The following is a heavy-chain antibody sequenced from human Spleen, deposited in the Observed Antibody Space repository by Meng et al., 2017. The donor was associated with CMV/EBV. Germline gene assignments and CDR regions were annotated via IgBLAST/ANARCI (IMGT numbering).Heavy chain of an antibody. V-gene: IGHV3-7*01. Sequence: GESLKISCAASGFTFSSYWMTWVRQAPGKGLEWVASIKQDGSEIHYVDSVKGRFTISRDNAKNSLYLQMNSLRAEDTAVYYCARGGTQVLRFLEWLLSGMDVWGQGTTVTVSS. D-gene: IGHD3-3*01. J-gene: IGHJ6*02. CDR2: IKQDGSEI. CDR3: ARGGTQVLRFLEWLLSGMDV. CDR1: GFTFSSYW.